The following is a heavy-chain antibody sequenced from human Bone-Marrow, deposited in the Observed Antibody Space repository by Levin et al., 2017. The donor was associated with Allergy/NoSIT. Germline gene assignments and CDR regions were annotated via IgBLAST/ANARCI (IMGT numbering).Heavy chain of an antibody. CDR3: ARGRYDFWSNYFLYYGLDV. J-gene: IGHJ6*02. CDR2: IITIFGTT. CDR1: GGSFNSYP. Sequence: SVKVSCQASGGSFNSYPISWVRQAPGQGLEWMGGIITIFGTTNYTQKFQGRVTITADKSTSTAYMELSSLRSEDTAVYYCARGRYDFWSNYFLYYGLDVWGQGTTVTVSS. D-gene: IGHD3-3*01. V-gene: IGHV1-69*06.